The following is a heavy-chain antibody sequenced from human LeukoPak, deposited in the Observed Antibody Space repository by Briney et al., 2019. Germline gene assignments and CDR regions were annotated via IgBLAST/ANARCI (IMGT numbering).Heavy chain of an antibody. Sequence: SETLSLTCTVSGGSTSSSSYYWGWIRQPPGKGLEWIGSIYYSGSTYYNPSLKSRVTISVDTSKNQFSLKLSSVTAADTAVYYCARRGIAYCGGDCYSGAFDIWGQGTMVTVSS. CDR2: IYYSGST. D-gene: IGHD2-21*02. V-gene: IGHV4-39*01. CDR3: ARRGIAYCGGDCYSGAFDI. J-gene: IGHJ3*02. CDR1: GGSTSSSSYY.